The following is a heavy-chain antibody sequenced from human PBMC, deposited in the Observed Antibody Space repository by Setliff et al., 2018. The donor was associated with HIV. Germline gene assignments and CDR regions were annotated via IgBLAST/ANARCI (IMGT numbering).Heavy chain of an antibody. CDR1: GFSFFNFA. J-gene: IGHJ3*02. CDR2: ISSSGSYI. D-gene: IGHD2-2*01. Sequence: GGSLRLSCATSGFSFFNFALNWVRQAPGTGLEWVSSISSSGSYIYYADSVKGRFTISRDDATKSLFLQMDSLRAEDTAVYYCARSRSTRDAFDIWGQGTMVTVSS. V-gene: IGHV3-21*01. CDR3: ARSRSTRDAFDI.